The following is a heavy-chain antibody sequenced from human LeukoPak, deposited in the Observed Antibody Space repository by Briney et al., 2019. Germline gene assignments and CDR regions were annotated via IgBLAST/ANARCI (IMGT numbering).Heavy chain of an antibody. CDR1: GGSISSYY. V-gene: IGHV4-59*01. D-gene: IGHD6-13*01. Sequence: SETLSLTCTVSGGSISSYYWSWIRQRPGKGLEWIGYIYYSGSTNYNPSLKSRVAISVDTSKNQFSLKLSSVTAADTALYYCARVSPYSSSWYYFDYWGQGTLVTVSS. CDR3: ARVSPYSSSWYYFDY. CDR2: IYYSGST. J-gene: IGHJ4*02.